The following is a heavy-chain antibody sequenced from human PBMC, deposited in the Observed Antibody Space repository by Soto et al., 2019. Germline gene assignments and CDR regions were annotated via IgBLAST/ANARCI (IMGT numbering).Heavy chain of an antibody. CDR1: AFTFNNYA. CDR3: AKSRYSDSSGDFYDY. V-gene: IGHV3-23*01. Sequence: GGSLRLSCAASAFTFNNYAMSWVRQAPGKGLEWVSGIGGSGRTTYYADSVKGRFTISRDNSNNTLYLQMNSLRAEDTAVYYCAKSRYSDSSGDFYDYWGQGTLVTVSS. J-gene: IGHJ4*02. CDR2: IGGSGRTT. D-gene: IGHD3-22*01.